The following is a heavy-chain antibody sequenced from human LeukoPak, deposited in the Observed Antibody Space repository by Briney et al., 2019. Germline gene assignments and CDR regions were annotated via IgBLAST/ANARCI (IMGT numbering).Heavy chain of an antibody. D-gene: IGHD3-22*01. CDR2: IYYSGST. CDR1: GGSISSGGYY. Sequence: PSQTLSLTCTVSGGSISSGGYYWSWIRQHPGKGLEWIGYIYYSGSTYYNPSLKSRVTISVDTSKNQFSLKLSSVTAADTAVYYCARDTYDSSGYPSPGWFDPWGQGTQVTVSS. V-gene: IGHV4-31*03. J-gene: IGHJ5*02. CDR3: ARDTYDSSGYPSPGWFDP.